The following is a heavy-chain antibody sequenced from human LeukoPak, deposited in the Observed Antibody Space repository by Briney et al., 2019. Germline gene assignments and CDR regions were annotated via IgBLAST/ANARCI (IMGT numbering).Heavy chain of an antibody. Sequence: SETLSLTCAVSGGSISSSNWWSWVRQPPGKGLEWIGEIYHSGSTNYNPSLKSRVTISVDKSKNQFSLKLSSVTAADAAVYYCARDGVSGRAFDYWGQGTLVTVSS. CDR3: ARDGVSGRAFDY. D-gene: IGHD3-10*01. CDR1: GGSISSSNW. J-gene: IGHJ4*02. CDR2: IYHSGST. V-gene: IGHV4-4*02.